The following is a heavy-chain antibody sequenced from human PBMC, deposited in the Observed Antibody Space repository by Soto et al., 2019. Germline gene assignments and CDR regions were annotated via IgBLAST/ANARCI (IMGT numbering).Heavy chain of an antibody. V-gene: IGHV4-59*07. J-gene: IGHJ4*02. D-gene: IGHD6-19*01. Sequence: SAILSLTSPFISYSIPCLSRSWIRQPPGKGLEWIGYIYYSGGINYNPSLKSRVTISVDPSMNQFSLRLSSVTAADTAVYYCAKSLWDTSGWKTDYWGQG. CDR2: IYYSGGI. CDR1: SYSIPCLS. CDR3: AKSLWDTSGWKTDY.